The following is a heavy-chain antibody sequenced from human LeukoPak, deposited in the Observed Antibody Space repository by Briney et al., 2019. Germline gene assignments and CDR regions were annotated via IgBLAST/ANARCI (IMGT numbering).Heavy chain of an antibody. J-gene: IGHJ4*02. Sequence: SETLSLTCAVYGVSFSGYYWSWIRQPPGKGLEWIGEVNHGGSTNYNPSLKSRVTISIDTSKNQFSLKLSSVTAADTAVYYCARDYVGVAGTFDYWGQGTLVTVSS. D-gene: IGHD6-19*01. CDR3: ARDYVGVAGTFDY. V-gene: IGHV4-34*01. CDR1: GVSFSGYY. CDR2: VNHGGST.